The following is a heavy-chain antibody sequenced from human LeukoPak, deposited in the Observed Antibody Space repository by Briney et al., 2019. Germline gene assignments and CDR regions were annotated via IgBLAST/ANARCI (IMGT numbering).Heavy chain of an antibody. CDR3: AISRGYSGTMGQGPNWFDP. CDR1: GYTFTSYY. CDR2: IKPSGGST. D-gene: IGHD5-12*01. Sequence: GASVKVSCKASGYTFTSYYMHWVRQAPGQGLEWMGIIKPSGGSTSYAQKFQGRVTMTRDMSTSTVYMELRSLRSDDTAVYYCAISRGYSGTMGQGPNWFDPWGQGTLVTVSS. J-gene: IGHJ5*02. V-gene: IGHV1-46*01.